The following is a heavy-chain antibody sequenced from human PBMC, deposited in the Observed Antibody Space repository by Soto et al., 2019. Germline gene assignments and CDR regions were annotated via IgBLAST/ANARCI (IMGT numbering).Heavy chain of an antibody. CDR1: GFAFSSYA. CDR2: IRSNGGST. Sequence: DGTLRLSCSASGFAFSSYAMHWVRQAPGKGLEYVSAIRSNGGSTYYADSVKGRFTISRDNSKNTLYLQMSSLRAEDTAVYYCVIPAGGFDYWGQGTLVTVSS. J-gene: IGHJ4*02. D-gene: IGHD3-10*01. CDR3: VIPAGGFDY. V-gene: IGHV3-64D*06.